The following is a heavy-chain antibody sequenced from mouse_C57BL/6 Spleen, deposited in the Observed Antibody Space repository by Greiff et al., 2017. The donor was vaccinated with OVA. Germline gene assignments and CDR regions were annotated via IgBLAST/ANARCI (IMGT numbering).Heavy chain of an antibody. CDR3: ARSGAGTWYFDV. CDR1: GYTFTDYY. J-gene: IGHJ1*03. Sequence: VQGVESGAELVRPGASVKLSCKASGYTFTDYYINWVKQRPGQGLEWIARIYPGSGNTYYNEKFKGKATLTAEKSSSTAYMQLSSLTSEDSAVYFCARSGAGTWYFDVWGTGTTVTVSS. V-gene: IGHV1-76*01. D-gene: IGHD4-1*01. CDR2: IYPGSGNT.